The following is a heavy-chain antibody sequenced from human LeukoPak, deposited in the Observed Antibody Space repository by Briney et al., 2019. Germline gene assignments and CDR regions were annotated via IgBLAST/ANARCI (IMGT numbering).Heavy chain of an antibody. J-gene: IGHJ4*02. Sequence: SETLSLTCTVSGGSISDYYRGWIRQPPGKGLGWIGYFYNSGSSTYNPSLKSRVTISVDTSKEQFSLKLSSVTAADTAVYYCARETDYGDYLDYWRQGTLVTVSS. CDR1: GGSISDYY. CDR2: FYNSGSS. V-gene: IGHV4-59*12. CDR3: ARETDYGDYLDY. D-gene: IGHD4-17*01.